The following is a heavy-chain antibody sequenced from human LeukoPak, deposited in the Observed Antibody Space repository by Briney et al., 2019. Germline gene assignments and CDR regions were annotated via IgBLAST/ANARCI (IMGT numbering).Heavy chain of an antibody. CDR1: GFTFSSYE. J-gene: IGHJ6*03. CDR2: ISSSGSTI. CDR3: ARALKGYYYYYMDV. Sequence: GGSLRLSCAASGFTFSSYEMNWVRQAPGKGLEWVSYISSSGSTIYYADSVKGRFTISRDNAKNSLYLQMNSLRAEGTALYYCARALKGYYYYYMDVWGKGTTVTVSS. V-gene: IGHV3-48*03.